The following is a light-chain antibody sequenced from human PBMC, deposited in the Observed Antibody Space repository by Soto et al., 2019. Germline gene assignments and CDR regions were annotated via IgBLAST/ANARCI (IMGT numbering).Light chain of an antibody. CDR2: GAS. CDR1: QTISSNY. CDR3: QQYRSSPPEFT. V-gene: IGKV3-20*01. Sequence: EIVLTQSPGTLSLSAGERATLSCRASQTISSNYLAWYQQKPVQAPRLLIFGASYRSTGIPDRFSGSRSGTDFTLTISRLEPEDFAFYYCQQYRSSPPEFTFGPGTKVDIK. J-gene: IGKJ3*01.